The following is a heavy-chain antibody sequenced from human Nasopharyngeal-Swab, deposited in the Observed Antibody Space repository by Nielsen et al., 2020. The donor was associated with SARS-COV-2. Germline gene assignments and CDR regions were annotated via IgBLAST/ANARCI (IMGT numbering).Heavy chain of an antibody. CDR1: GYVLTYYY. CDR2: INPGGGNV. J-gene: IGHJ4*02. V-gene: IGHV1-46*01. D-gene: IGHD2-8*02. Sequence: ASAKVSCKASGYVLTYYYVHWARQAPGQGPAGMGIINPGGGNVTYSQSSQGRITMTSDTTTNTVFMELFSLRSEDTAVYYSARESTAFEDCTDASCHSGPWDSWGQGTLVTVSS. CDR3: ARESTAFEDCTDASCHSGPWDS.